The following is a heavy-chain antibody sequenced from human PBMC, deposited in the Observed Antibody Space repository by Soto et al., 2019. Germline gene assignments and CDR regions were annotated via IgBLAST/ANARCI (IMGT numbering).Heavy chain of an antibody. CDR2: ISWNSGSI. Sequence: PGGSLRLSCAASGFTFDEYAMHWVRQAPGKGLEWVSVISWNSGSIGYADSVKGRFTISRDNAKNSLYLQMNSLRAEDTALYYCAKDTGDSSGYLGSFDIWGQGTMVTVSS. V-gene: IGHV3-9*01. CDR1: GFTFDEYA. CDR3: AKDTGDSSGYLGSFDI. J-gene: IGHJ3*02. D-gene: IGHD3-22*01.